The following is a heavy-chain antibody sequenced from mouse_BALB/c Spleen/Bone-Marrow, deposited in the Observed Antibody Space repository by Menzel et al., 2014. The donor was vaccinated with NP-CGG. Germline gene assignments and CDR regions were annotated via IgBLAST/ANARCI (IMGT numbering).Heavy chain of an antibody. V-gene: IGHV1-7*01. D-gene: IGHD2-1*01. J-gene: IGHJ3*01. Sequence: VQLQQSGAELAKPGASVKMSCKASGYTFTSYWMHWVKQRPGQGLEWIGYINPSTGYTEYNQKFKDKATLTVDKSSSTAYMQLNSPTAEDSAVYYCAREKVYYGISWFAYWGQGTLVTVSA. CDR1: GYTFTSYW. CDR3: AREKVYYGISWFAY. CDR2: INPSTGYT.